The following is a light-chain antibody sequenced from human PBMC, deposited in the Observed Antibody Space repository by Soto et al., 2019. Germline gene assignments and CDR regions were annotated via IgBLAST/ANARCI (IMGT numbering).Light chain of an antibody. J-gene: IGKJ2*01. Sequence: EIVMTQSPATLSLSPGERAALSCRASQSINSELAWYQQKPGQPPRLLIYGASTRATGVPARFTGSESGSEFALTISGRQSEDFAVYYCQQGHNWPLTFGQVTRLEI. CDR1: QSINSE. CDR2: GAS. V-gene: IGKV3-15*01. CDR3: QQGHNWPLT.